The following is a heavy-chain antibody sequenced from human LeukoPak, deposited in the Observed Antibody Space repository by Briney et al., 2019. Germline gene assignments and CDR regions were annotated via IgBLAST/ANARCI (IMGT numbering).Heavy chain of an antibody. D-gene: IGHD5-12*01. J-gene: IGHJ4*02. CDR2: INPNSGGT. V-gene: IGHV1-2*02. Sequence: GASVKVSCKASGYTFTGYYMHWVRQAPGQGLEWMGWINPNSGGTNYAQKFQGRVTMTRDTSISKAYMELSRLRSDDTAVYYCARGKYIVATLLGPLNYWGQGTLVTVSS. CDR1: GYTFTGYY. CDR3: ARGKYIVATLLGPLNY.